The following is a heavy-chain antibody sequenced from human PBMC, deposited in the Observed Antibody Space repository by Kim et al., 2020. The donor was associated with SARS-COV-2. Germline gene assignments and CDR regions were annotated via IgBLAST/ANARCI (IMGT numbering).Heavy chain of an antibody. D-gene: IGHD3-22*01. CDR2: IYPGDSDT. Sequence: GESLKISCKGSGYSFTSYWIGWVRQMPGKGLEWMGIIYPGDSDTRYSPSFQGQVTISADKSISTAYLQWSSLKASDTAMYYCARPSRIGDSSGYYGIWGQGTLVTVSS. V-gene: IGHV5-51*01. CDR3: ARPSRIGDSSGYYGI. J-gene: IGHJ4*02. CDR1: GYSFTSYW.